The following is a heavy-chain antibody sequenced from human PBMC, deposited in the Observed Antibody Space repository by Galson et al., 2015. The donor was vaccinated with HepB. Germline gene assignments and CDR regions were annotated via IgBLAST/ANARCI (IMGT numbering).Heavy chain of an antibody. J-gene: IGHJ6*02. CDR3: ASYCSSTSCYLNYYYGMDV. CDR1: GYSFTTYW. V-gene: IGHV5-51*01. Sequence: QSGAEVKKPGESLKISCKGSGYSFTTYWIGWVRQMPGKGLEWMGIIFPGDSDTRYSPSFQGQVTISADKSISTAYLQWSSLKASDTAMYYCASYCSSTSCYLNYYYGMDVWGQGATVTVSS. CDR2: IFPGDSDT. D-gene: IGHD2-2*01.